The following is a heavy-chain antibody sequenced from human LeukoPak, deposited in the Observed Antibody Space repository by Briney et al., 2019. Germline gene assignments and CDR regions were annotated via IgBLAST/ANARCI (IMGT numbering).Heavy chain of an antibody. CDR2: INPSGGST. Sequence: ASVKVSCKASGYTFTSYYMHWVRQAPGQGLEWMGIINPSGGSTSYAQKFQGRVTMTRDTSTSTVYVELSSLRSEDTAVYYCARDLTPYYYDSSGFDPWGQGTLVTVSS. J-gene: IGHJ5*02. D-gene: IGHD3-22*01. CDR3: ARDLTPYYYDSSGFDP. V-gene: IGHV1-46*01. CDR1: GYTFTSYY.